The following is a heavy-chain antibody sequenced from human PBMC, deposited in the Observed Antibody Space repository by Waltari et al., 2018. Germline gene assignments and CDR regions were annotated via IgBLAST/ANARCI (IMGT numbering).Heavy chain of an antibody. CDR3: ATDRIMITFGGLIAPYYFDY. J-gene: IGHJ4*02. CDR2: IYYSGST. D-gene: IGHD3-16*02. V-gene: IGHV4-39*07. Sequence: QLQLQESGPGLVKPSETLSLTCTVSGGSISSSSYYWGWLRQPPGQELEWIGSIYYSGSTYYNPSLKSRVTISVDTSKNQFSLKLSSVTAADTAVYYCATDRIMITFGGLIAPYYFDYWGQGTLVTVSS. CDR1: GGSISSSSYY.